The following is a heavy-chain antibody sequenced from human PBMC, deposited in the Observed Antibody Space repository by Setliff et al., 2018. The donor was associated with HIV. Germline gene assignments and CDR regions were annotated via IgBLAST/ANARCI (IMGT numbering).Heavy chain of an antibody. D-gene: IGHD2-2*01. V-gene: IGHV4-39*07. Sequence: SETLSLTCTVSGGSISSGDYYWSWIRQTPGKGLEWIGEINHSGGTNYNPSLKSRVAISSDTSKNQVSLNLTSVTAADTAVYYCARDLGYPGGFDPWGQGTLVTVSS. CDR1: GGSISSGDYY. CDR3: ARDLGYPGGFDP. J-gene: IGHJ5*02. CDR2: INHSGGT.